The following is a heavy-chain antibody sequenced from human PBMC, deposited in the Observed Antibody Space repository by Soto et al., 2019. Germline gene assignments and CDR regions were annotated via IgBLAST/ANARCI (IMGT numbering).Heavy chain of an antibody. CDR3: ARGGSGSYSPLFPYYGMDV. J-gene: IGHJ6*02. CDR1: GGTFSSYA. CDR2: IIPIFGTA. Sequence: VKVSCKASGGTFSSYAISWVRQAPGQGLEWMGGIIPIFGTANYAQKFQGRVTITADESTSTAYMELSSLRSEDTAVYYCARGGSGSYSPLFPYYGMDVWGQGTTVTVSS. D-gene: IGHD3-10*01. V-gene: IGHV1-69*01.